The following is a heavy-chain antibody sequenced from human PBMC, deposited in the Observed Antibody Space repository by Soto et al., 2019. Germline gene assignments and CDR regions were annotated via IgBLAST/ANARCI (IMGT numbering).Heavy chain of an antibody. CDR2: INPNSGGT. V-gene: IGHV1-2*04. D-gene: IGHD2-2*02. CDR3: ARVKRYCISTSCYKYYYYGMDV. CDR1: GYTFTGYY. Sequence: EASVKVSCKASGYTFTGYYMHWVRQAPGQGLEWMGWINPNSGGTNYAQKFQGWVTMTRDTSISTAYMELSRLRSDDTAVYYCARVKRYCISTSCYKYYYYGMDVWGQGTTVTVSS. J-gene: IGHJ6*02.